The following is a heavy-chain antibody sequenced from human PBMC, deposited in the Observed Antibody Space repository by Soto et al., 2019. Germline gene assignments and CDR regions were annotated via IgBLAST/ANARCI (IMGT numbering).Heavy chain of an antibody. J-gene: IGHJ4*02. CDR3: AINYYDSSGYPYYFDY. CDR1: GGTFSSYA. D-gene: IGHD3-22*01. V-gene: IGHV1-69*13. Sequence: GASVKVSCKASGGTFSSYAISWVRQAPGQGLEWMGGIIPTFGTPNYAQKFQGRVTITADESTSTAYMQLSSLRSEDTAVYYCAINYYDSSGYPYYFDYWGQGTLVTVSS. CDR2: IIPTFGTP.